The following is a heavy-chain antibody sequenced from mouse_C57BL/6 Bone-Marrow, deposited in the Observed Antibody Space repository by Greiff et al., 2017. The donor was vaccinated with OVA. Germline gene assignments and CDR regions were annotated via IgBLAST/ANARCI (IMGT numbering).Heavy chain of an antibody. CDR3: ARETYYYGSSSGRFDV. J-gene: IGHJ1*03. CDR2: INPSNGGT. D-gene: IGHD1-1*01. CDR1: GYTFTSYW. V-gene: IGHV1-53*01. Sequence: QVQLQQPGTELVKPGASVKLSCKASGYTFTSYWMHWVKQRPGQGLKWIGNINPSNGGTNYNEKFKSKATLTVDKSSSTAYMQLSSLTSEDSAVYYCARETYYYGSSSGRFDVWGTGTTVTVSS.